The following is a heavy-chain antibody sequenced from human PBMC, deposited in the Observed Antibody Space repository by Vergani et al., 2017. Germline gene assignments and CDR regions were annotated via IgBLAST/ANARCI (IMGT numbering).Heavy chain of an antibody. CDR2: IYYSGST. D-gene: IGHD3-3*01. CDR3: ARVTIFGVVVVDY. Sequence: QLQLQESGPGLVKPSETLSLTCTVSGGSISSSSYYWGWIRQPPRKGLEWIGSIYYSGSTYYNPSLKSRVTISVDTSKNQFSLKLSSVTAADTAVYYCARVTIFGVVVVDYWGQGTLVTVSS. CDR1: GGSISSSSYY. J-gene: IGHJ4*02. V-gene: IGHV4-39*07.